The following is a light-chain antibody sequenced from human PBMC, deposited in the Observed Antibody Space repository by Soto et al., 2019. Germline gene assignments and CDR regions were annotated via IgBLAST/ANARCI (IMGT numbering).Light chain of an antibody. CDR2: EVS. Sequence: QSALTQPASVSGSPGQSITLSCTGTSSDVGGYNYVSWYQQHPGKAPKLMIYEVSNRPSGVSNRFSGSKSGNTASLTISGLQADDEADYYCSSYTSSNTVLFGEGTKLTVL. CDR3: SSYTSSNTVL. V-gene: IGLV2-14*01. J-gene: IGLJ2*01. CDR1: SSDVGGYNY.